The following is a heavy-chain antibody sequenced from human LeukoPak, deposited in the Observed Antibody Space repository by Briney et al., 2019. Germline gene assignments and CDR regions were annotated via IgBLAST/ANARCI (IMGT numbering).Heavy chain of an antibody. Sequence: TSSETLSLTCTVSGGSISSYYWSWIRQPPGKGLEWIGYIYYSGSTNYNPSLKSRVTMSVDTSKNQFSLKLSSVTAADTAVYYCARGGGGDLNLWGQGTLVTVSS. J-gene: IGHJ5*02. CDR1: GGSISSYY. V-gene: IGHV4-59*01. CDR3: ARGGGGDLNL. D-gene: IGHD2-21*02. CDR2: IYYSGST.